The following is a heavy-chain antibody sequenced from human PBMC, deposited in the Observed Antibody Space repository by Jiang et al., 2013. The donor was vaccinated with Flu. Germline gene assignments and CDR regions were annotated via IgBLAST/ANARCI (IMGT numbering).Heavy chain of an antibody. CDR3: ARGTGAPARYFDI. CDR2: TYYRSQWDN. V-gene: IGHV6-1*01. J-gene: IGHJ2*01. Sequence: SVSSNSATWNWIRQSPSRGLEWLGRTYYRSQWDNDYAVSVKGRITINPDTSKNQFSLQLNSVTPEDTAVYYCARGTGAPARYFDIWGRGTLVTVSS. D-gene: IGHD7-27*01. CDR1: SVSSNSAT.